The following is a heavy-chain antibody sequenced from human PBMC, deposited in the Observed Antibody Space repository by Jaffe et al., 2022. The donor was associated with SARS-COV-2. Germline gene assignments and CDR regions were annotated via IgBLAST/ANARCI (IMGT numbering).Heavy chain of an antibody. CDR1: GFTFSSYA. CDR2: ISYDGSNK. CDR3: ARDPYYYDSSGYLGY. V-gene: IGHV3-30-3*01. D-gene: IGHD3-22*01. J-gene: IGHJ4*02. Sequence: QVQLVESGGGVVQPGRSLRLSCAASGFTFSSYAMHWVRQAPGKGLEWVAVISYDGSNKYYADSVKGRFTISRDNSKNTLYLQMNSLRAEDTAVYYCARDPYYYDSSGYLGYWGQGTLVTVSS.